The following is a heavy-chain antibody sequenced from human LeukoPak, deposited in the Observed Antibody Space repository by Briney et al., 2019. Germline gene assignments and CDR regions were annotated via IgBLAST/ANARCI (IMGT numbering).Heavy chain of an antibody. V-gene: IGHV4-61*02. CDR3: ARETEKQWQY. D-gene: IGHD6-19*01. Sequence: SEALSLTCTVSGGSISSGSYYWSWIRQPAGKGLEWIGRIYTSGSTNYNPSLKSRVTISVDTSKNQFSLRLSSVTAADTAVYYCARETEKQWQYWGQGTTVSVSS. CDR1: GGSISSGSYY. CDR2: IYTSGST. J-gene: IGHJ3*01.